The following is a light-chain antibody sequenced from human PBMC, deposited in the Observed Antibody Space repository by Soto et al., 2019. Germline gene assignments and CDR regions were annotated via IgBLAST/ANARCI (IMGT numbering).Light chain of an antibody. CDR1: SSDVGKYKY. Sequence: QSALAQPASVSGSPGQSITISCTGTSSDVGKYKYVSWYQQHPGKAPKLMIYEVSNRPSGVSNRFSGSKSGNTASLTISGLQAEDETDYYCFSYTSTGTYVFELGPSSPS. V-gene: IGLV2-14*01. J-gene: IGLJ1*01. CDR2: EVS. CDR3: FSYTSTGTYV.